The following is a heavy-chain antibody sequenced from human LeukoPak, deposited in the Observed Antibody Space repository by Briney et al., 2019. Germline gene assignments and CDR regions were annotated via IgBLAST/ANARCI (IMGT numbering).Heavy chain of an antibody. CDR2: IHHSGST. Sequence: SETLSLTCAVYGGSFSGYYWGWIRQPPGKGLEWIGSIHHSGSTDYNPSLKSRVTISADTSKNQFSLKLSSVTAADTAVYYCARVPFGVYDSSGYYFYYFDYWGQGTLVTVSS. CDR1: GGSFSGYY. D-gene: IGHD3-22*01. J-gene: IGHJ4*02. V-gene: IGHV4-34*01. CDR3: ARVPFGVYDSSGYYFYYFDY.